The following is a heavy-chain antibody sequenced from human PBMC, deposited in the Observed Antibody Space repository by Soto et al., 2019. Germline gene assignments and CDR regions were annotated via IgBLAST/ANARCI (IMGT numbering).Heavy chain of an antibody. CDR1: GGTFNSYA. V-gene: IGHV1-69*13. D-gene: IGHD5-12*01. CDR2: IIPIFGTA. Sequence: SVKVSCKASGGTFNSYAISWVRQAPGQGLEWMGGIIPIFGTANYAQKFQGRVTITADESTSTAYMELSSLRSEDTAVYYCARIRRDGYNYRDYYYYGMDVWGQGTTVTVSS. J-gene: IGHJ6*02. CDR3: ARIRRDGYNYRDYYYYGMDV.